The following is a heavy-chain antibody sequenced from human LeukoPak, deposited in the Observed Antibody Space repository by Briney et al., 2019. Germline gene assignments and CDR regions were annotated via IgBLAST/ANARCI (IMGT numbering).Heavy chain of an antibody. D-gene: IGHD3-22*01. V-gene: IGHV3-11*04. CDR2: ISSSGRTT. Sequence: PGGSLRLSCAASGFIFSDYYMSWFRQAPGKGLEWVSYISSSGRTTYYSDSVKGRFTISRDNAENSLYLQMNSLRAQDTAVYYCARDYDSTGDERDYYYYMDVWGKGTTVTVSS. CDR1: GFIFSDYY. CDR3: ARDYDSTGDERDYYYYMDV. J-gene: IGHJ6*03.